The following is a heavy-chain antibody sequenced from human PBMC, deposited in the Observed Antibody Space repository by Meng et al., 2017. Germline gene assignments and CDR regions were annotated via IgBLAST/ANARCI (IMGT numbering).Heavy chain of an antibody. CDR3: ASLFMVRGVIGDSTTPLGIDY. CDR1: GGSISSSIYY. J-gene: IGHJ4*02. V-gene: IGHV4-39*07. Sequence: SETLSLTCTVSGGSISSSIYYWGWIRQPPGKGLEWIGSIYYSGSTYYNPSLKSRVTISVDTSKNQFSLKLSSVTAADTAVYYCASLFMVRGVIGDSTTPLGIDYWGQGTLVTSPQ. CDR2: IYYSGST. D-gene: IGHD3-10*01.